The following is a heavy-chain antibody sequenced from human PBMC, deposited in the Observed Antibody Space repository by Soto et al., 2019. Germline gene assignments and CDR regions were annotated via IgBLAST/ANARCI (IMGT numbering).Heavy chain of an antibody. V-gene: IGHV3-23*01. D-gene: IGHD2-8*01. CDR1: GFTFSSYA. J-gene: IGHJ6*02. CDR2: ISGSGGST. Sequence: EVQLLESGGGLVQPGGSLRLSCAASGFTFSSYAMSWVRQAPGKGLEWVSAISGSGGSTYYADSVKGRFTISRDNSKNTLYLHMNSLRAEDTAVYYCAKGVGYCTNGVCFDKYYYYYYGMDVWGQGTTVTVSS. CDR3: AKGVGYCTNGVCFDKYYYYYYGMDV.